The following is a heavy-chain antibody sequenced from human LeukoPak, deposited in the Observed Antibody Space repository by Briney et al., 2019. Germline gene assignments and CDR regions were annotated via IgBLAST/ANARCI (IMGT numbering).Heavy chain of an antibody. CDR1: GFTFSSYA. CDR2: ISYDGSNK. J-gene: IGHJ4*02. Sequence: GGSLRLSCAASGFTFSSYAMHWVRQAPGKGLEWVAVISYDGSNKYYADSVKGRFTISRDNSKNTLYLQMNSLRAEDTAVYYCARDRYSGYDYSGLGYWGQGTLVTVSS. V-gene: IGHV3-30-3*01. D-gene: IGHD5-12*01. CDR3: ARDRYSGYDYSGLGY.